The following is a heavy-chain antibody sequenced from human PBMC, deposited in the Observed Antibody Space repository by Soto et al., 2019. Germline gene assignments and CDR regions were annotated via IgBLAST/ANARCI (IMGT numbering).Heavy chain of an antibody. Sequence: EVQLVESGGGLVQPGGSLRLSCAASGFTFSSYWMSWVRQAPGKGLEWVANIKQDGSEKYYVDSVKGRFTISRDNAKNSLYLQMNSLRAEDTAVYYCATRLSITMVRGVTDDAFDIWGQGTIVTVSS. CDR1: GFTFSSYW. CDR3: ATRLSITMVRGVTDDAFDI. D-gene: IGHD3-10*01. V-gene: IGHV3-7*01. J-gene: IGHJ3*02. CDR2: IKQDGSEK.